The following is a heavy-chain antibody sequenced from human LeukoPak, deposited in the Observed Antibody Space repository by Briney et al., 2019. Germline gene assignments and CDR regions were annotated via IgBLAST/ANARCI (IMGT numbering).Heavy chain of an antibody. J-gene: IGHJ3*01. CDR3: ATRTSGAFDF. V-gene: IGHV3-30-3*01. Sequence: PGSSLRLSCAASGFTFSNYAVHWVRQAPGKGLEWVALISDDGSNKYYTNSVKGRFTISRDNSKNTLYLQMNSLRDEDTAVYYCATRTSGAFDFWGQGTMVIVS. CDR2: ISDDGSNK. CDR1: GFTFSNYA.